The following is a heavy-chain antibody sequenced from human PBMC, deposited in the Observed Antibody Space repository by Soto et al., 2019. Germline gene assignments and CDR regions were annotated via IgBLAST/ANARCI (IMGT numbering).Heavy chain of an antibody. D-gene: IGHD2-15*01. CDR2: IWYDGSNK. J-gene: IGHJ4*02. V-gene: IGHV3-33*01. CDR3: ARAPLEAPICSGGSCYFY. Sequence: GGSLRLSCAASGFTFSSYGMHWVRQAPGKGLEWVAVIWYDGSNKYYADSVKGRFTISRDNSKNTLYLQMNSLRAEDTAVYYCARAPLEAPICSGGSCYFYWGQGTLVTVSS. CDR1: GFTFSSYG.